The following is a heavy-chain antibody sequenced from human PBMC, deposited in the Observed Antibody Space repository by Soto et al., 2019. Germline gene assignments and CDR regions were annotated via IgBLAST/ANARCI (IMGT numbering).Heavy chain of an antibody. J-gene: IGHJ6*02. V-gene: IGHV1-69*06. Sequence: ASVKVSCKASGGTFSSYAISWVRQAPGQGLEWMGGIIPIFGTANYAQKFQGRVTITADKSTSTAYMELSSLRSEDTAVYYCASFGIAGPTTHKSNDSPPEWRLEWFPTPLVDVWGQGTTVTVSS. D-gene: IGHD3-3*01. CDR3: ASFGIAGPTTHKSNDSPPEWRLEWFPTPLVDV. CDR1: GGTFSSYA. CDR2: IIPIFGTA.